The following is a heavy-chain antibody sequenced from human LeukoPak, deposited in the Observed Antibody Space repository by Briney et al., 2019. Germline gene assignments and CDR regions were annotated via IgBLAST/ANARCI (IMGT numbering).Heavy chain of an antibody. CDR3: ARGSGETGGYYYVY. J-gene: IGHJ4*02. CDR1: GGTFSRYA. Sequence: ASVKVSCKASGGTFSRYAFSWVRQAPGQGLEWMGGIIPIFGTANYAQKFQGRVTITAAESTRTAYMEVRTLRSEDTAIYYCARGSGETGGYYYVYWGRGTPVTVSS. V-gene: IGHV1-69*13. CDR2: IIPIFGTA. D-gene: IGHD3-22*01.